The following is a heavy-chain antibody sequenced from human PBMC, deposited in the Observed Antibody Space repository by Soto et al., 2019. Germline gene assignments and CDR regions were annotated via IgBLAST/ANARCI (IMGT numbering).Heavy chain of an antibody. CDR1: GFTFSSYA. J-gene: IGHJ4*02. CDR3: AKSRRWARPGSYYFDY. Sequence: GGSLRLSCAASGFTFSSYAMSWVRQAPGKGLEWVSAISGSGGSTYYADSVKGRFTISRDNSKNTLYLQMNSLRAEDTAVYYCAKSRRWARPGSYYFDYWGQGTLVTVSS. D-gene: IGHD6-6*01. CDR2: ISGSGGST. V-gene: IGHV3-23*01.